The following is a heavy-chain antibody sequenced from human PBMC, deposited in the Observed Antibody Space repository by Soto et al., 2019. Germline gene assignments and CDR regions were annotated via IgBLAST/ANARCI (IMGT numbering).Heavy chain of an antibody. D-gene: IGHD4-4*01. Sequence: ASVKVSCKASGGTFSSYAISWVRQAPGQGLEWMGGVIPIFGTANYAQKFQGRVTITADESTSTAYMELSSLRSEDTAIYFCARLASLLQPIDFWGQGTPVTVSS. CDR2: VIPIFGTA. CDR1: GGTFSSYA. J-gene: IGHJ4*02. V-gene: IGHV1-69*13. CDR3: ARLASLLQPIDF.